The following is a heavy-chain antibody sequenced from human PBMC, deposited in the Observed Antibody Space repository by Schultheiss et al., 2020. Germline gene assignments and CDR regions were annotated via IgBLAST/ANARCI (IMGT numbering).Heavy chain of an antibody. CDR1: GGSFSGYY. CDR2: INHSGST. J-gene: IGHJ5*02. Sequence: SEILSLTCAVYGGSFSGYYWSWIRQPPGKGLEWIGEINHSGSTYYNPSLKSRVTISVDTSKNQFSLKLSSVTAADTAVYYCARHTYYYGSGSCSWFDPWGQGTLVTGSS. V-gene: IGHV4-34*01. D-gene: IGHD3-10*01. CDR3: ARHTYYYGSGSCSWFDP.